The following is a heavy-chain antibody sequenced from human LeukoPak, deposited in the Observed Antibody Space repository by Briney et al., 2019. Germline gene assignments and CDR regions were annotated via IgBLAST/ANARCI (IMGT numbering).Heavy chain of an antibody. J-gene: IGHJ5*02. CDR1: GGSISSYY. CDR3: ARFNNDYVWGSYRPNWLDP. V-gene: IGHV4-4*07. D-gene: IGHD3-16*02. CDR2: IYTSGST. Sequence: SETLSLTCTVSGGSISSYYWSWIRQPAGKGLEWIGHIYTSGSTNYNPSLKSRVTMSVDTSKNQFSLILSSVTAADTAVYYCARFNNDYVWGSYRPNWLDPWGQGTLVTVSS.